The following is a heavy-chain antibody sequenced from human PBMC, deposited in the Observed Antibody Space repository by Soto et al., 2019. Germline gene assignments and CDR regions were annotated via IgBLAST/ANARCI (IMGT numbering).Heavy chain of an antibody. Sequence: EVQLVESGGGLVQPGGSLRLSCAASGFTFTTYSMNWVRQAPGKGLEWGSYISSSSSTTYYADSVKGRFTISRDNAKNSLYLQMNRLRDEDTAVYYCARDAGSWGYWGQGTLVTVSS. CDR3: ARDAGSWGY. J-gene: IGHJ4*02. CDR1: GFTFTTYS. CDR2: ISSSSSTT. V-gene: IGHV3-48*02. D-gene: IGHD3-10*01.